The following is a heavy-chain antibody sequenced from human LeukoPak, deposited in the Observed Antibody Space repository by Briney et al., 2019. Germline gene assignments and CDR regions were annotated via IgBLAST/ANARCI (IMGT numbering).Heavy chain of an antibody. CDR1: GVSVSSSNSY. J-gene: IGHJ4*02. V-gene: IGHV4-39*01. D-gene: IGHD3/OR15-3a*01. CDR2: IYYSGNT. CDR3: ARQTGSGLFILP. Sequence: SETLSLTCTVSGVSVSSSNSYWGWIRQPPGKGLEWIGSIYYSGNTYYNASLKSQVSISIDTSKNQFSLRLTSVTAADTAVYYCARQTGSGLFILPGGQGTLVTVSS.